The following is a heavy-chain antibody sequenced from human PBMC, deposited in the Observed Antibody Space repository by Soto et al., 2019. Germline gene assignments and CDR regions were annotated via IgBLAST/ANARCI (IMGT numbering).Heavy chain of an antibody. D-gene: IGHD2-21*02. V-gene: IGHV4-31*03. CDR2: IYYPGTT. CDR1: GDSIMRDSYY. J-gene: IGHJ5*02. Sequence: SETLSLTCTVSGDSIMRDSYYWNWIRQHPGKGLEWIGYIYYPGTTAYNPSLKTRVTISPDTSKNQFSLNLSSVTAADTAVYYCARGSFPRRRYCGGDCYYRGNWFDPWGQGTLVT. CDR3: ARGSFPRRRYCGGDCYYRGNWFDP.